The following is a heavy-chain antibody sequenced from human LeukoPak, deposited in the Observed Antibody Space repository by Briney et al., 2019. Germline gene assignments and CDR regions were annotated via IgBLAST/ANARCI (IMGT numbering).Heavy chain of an antibody. D-gene: IGHD6-13*01. CDR1: GFTFSGAW. V-gene: IGHV3-7*01. CDR3: ARAAAATPRYYFDY. CDR2: IREDGTEK. Sequence: PGGSLRLSCTASGFTFSGAWMTWVRQAPGKGLEWVANIREDGTEKNYVDSVKGRFTISRDNAKNSLYLQMNNLRAEDTAVYYCARAAAATPRYYFDYWGQGTLVIVSS. J-gene: IGHJ4*02.